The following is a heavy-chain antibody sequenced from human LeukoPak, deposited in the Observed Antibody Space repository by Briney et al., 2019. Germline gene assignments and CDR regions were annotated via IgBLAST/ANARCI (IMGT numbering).Heavy chain of an antibody. CDR2: ISSSTSYI. CDR3: ASAVGATAVFDY. V-gene: IGHV3-21*01. Sequence: GGSLRLSCAASGFTFSSYSVNWVRQAPGKGLEWVSSISSSTSYIYYADSVKGRFTTSRDNAKNSLYLQMNSLRAEDTAVYYCASAVGATAVFDYWGQGTLVTVSS. J-gene: IGHJ4*02. CDR1: GFTFSSYS. D-gene: IGHD1-26*01.